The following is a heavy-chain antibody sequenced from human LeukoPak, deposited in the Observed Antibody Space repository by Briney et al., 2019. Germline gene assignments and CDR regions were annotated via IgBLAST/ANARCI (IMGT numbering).Heavy chain of an antibody. V-gene: IGHV4-59*01. Sequence: PSETLSLTCTVSGGSISSYYWSWIRQPPGKGLGWIGYIYYSGTTNYNPSLKSRVTISVDTSKNQFSLRLSSVTAADTAVYYCARERRDVYKVYFDYWGQGTLVTVSS. CDR1: GGSISSYY. CDR2: IYYSGTT. CDR3: ARERRDVYKVYFDY. J-gene: IGHJ4*02. D-gene: IGHD5-24*01.